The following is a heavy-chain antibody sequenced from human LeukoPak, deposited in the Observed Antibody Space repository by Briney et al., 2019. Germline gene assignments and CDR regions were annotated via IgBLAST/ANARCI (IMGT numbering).Heavy chain of an antibody. Sequence: GASLQISFKGSGYSFTSYWIGWGRPMPGKGLEWMGIIYPGDSDTRYSPSFQGQVTISADKSISTAYLQWSSLKASDTAMYYCARLKSYSSGGDYWGQGTLVTVSS. J-gene: IGHJ4*02. CDR3: ARLKSYSSGGDY. CDR2: IYPGDSDT. CDR1: GYSFTSYW. D-gene: IGHD6-19*01. V-gene: IGHV5-51*01.